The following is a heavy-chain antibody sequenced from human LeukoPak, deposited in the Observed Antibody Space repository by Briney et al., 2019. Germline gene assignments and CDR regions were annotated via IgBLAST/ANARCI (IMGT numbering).Heavy chain of an antibody. Sequence: SETLSLTCTVSGGSISSYHWNWIRQPPGKGLEWIGYIYYSGSTNYNPSLKSRPTISVDTSKNQFSLKLSSVTAADTAVYYCARGPRISLVRGALELDYWGQGTLVTVSS. CDR1: GGSISSYH. V-gene: IGHV4-59*01. D-gene: IGHD3-10*01. CDR2: IYYSGST. CDR3: ARGPRISLVRGALELDY. J-gene: IGHJ4*02.